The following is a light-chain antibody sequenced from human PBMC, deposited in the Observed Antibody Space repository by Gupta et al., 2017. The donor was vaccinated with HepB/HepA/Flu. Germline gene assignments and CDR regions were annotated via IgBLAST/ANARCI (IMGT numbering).Light chain of an antibody. Sequence: SSELTQDPAVSVALGQTVRITCQGDRLRSYYASWYQLKPGQAPVLVIYGKNNRPSGIPDRFSGSSSGNTASLTITGAQAEDEADYYCNSRDSSGNHLIFGTGTKVTVL. CDR1: RLRSYY. J-gene: IGLJ1*01. CDR3: NSRDSSGNHLI. V-gene: IGLV3-19*01. CDR2: GKN.